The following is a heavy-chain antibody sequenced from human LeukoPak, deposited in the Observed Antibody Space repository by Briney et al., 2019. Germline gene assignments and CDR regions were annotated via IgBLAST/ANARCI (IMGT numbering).Heavy chain of an antibody. CDR3: ARDLELWYPVGY. D-gene: IGHD5-18*01. Sequence: GASVKVSCKASGYTFTSYGISWVRQAPGQGLEWMGWISAYNGNTNYAQKLQGRVTMTTDTSTSTAYMELRSLRSDDTGEYYCARDLELWYPVGYWGQGTLVTVSS. CDR1: GYTFTSYG. CDR2: ISAYNGNT. J-gene: IGHJ4*02. V-gene: IGHV1-18*01.